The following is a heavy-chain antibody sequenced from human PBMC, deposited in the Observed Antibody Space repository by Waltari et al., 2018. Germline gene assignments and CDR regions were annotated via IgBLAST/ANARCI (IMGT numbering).Heavy chain of an antibody. CDR1: GGSISSSSYY. D-gene: IGHD1-1*01. Sequence: QLQLQESGPGLVKPSETLSLTCTVSGGSISSSSYYWGWIRQPPGKGLEWIGSIYYSGSTYYNPSLKSRVTISVDTSKNQFSLKLSSVTAADTAVYYCARPGNNSFYFDYWGQGTLVTVSS. J-gene: IGHJ4*02. CDR2: IYYSGST. V-gene: IGHV4-39*01. CDR3: ARPGNNSFYFDY.